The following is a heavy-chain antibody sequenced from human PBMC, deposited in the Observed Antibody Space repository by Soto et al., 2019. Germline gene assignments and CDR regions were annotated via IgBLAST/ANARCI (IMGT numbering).Heavy chain of an antibody. J-gene: IGHJ4*02. CDR1: GGPISSSNW. CDR3: ARVTSIGYCSGGSCYYFDY. D-gene: IGHD2-15*01. Sequence: PSETLSLTCAVSGGPISSSNWCSWVRQPPGKGLEWIGEIYHSGSTNYNPSLKSRVTISVDKSKNQFSLKLSSVTAADTAVYYCARVTSIGYCSGGSCYYFDYWGQGTLVTVSS. V-gene: IGHV4-4*02. CDR2: IYHSGST.